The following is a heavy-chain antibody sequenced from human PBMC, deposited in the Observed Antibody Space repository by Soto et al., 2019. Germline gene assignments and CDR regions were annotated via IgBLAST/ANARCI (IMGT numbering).Heavy chain of an antibody. V-gene: IGHV2-5*02. CDR1: GFSFSADGVG. CDR3: AHAFGGTSWPNDAFDV. D-gene: IGHD3-16*01. Sequence: QITLKESGPTLVKPTQTLTLTCIFSGFSFSADGVGVGWIRQPPGKALEWLALIYWDDDPRYRPSLKSRLTITKYSSKNQVVLTMTNMDPPDTATYYCAHAFGGTSWPNDAFDVWGQGTVVTVSS. CDR2: IYWDDDP. J-gene: IGHJ3*01.